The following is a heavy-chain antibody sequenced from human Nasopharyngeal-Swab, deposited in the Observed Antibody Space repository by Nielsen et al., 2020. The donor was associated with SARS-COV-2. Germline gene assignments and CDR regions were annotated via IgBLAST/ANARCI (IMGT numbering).Heavy chain of an antibody. Sequence: SVTVSCKASGYTFTGYGMSWVRQAPGRGLEWMGWIRMYNGKTHYAQKFQGRVTMSTDTSTNTAHMELKSLTSDDTAVYFCARDRSLLPAANDALDVWGQGTTVTISS. D-gene: IGHD6-13*01. V-gene: IGHV1-18*01. CDR1: GYTFTGYG. CDR3: ARDRSLLPAANDALDV. J-gene: IGHJ3*01. CDR2: IRMYNGKT.